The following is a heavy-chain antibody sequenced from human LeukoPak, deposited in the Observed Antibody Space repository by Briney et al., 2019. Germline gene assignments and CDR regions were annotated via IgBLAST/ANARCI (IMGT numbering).Heavy chain of an antibody. V-gene: IGHV1-2*02. CDR1: GYTFTDYY. CDR2: INPSSGGT. J-gene: IGHJ4*02. D-gene: IGHD1-14*01. CDR3: ARGPGVTDY. Sequence: ASVKVSCKASGYTFTDYYIHWVRQAPGQGLEWMGWINPSSGGTDYAQKFQDRVTMNRDTSITTAYMELSRLRSDDTAVYYCARGPGVTDYWGQGTLVTVSS.